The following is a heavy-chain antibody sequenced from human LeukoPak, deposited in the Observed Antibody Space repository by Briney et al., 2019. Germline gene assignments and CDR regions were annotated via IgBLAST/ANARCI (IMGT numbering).Heavy chain of an antibody. V-gene: IGHV4-4*02. J-gene: IGHJ4*02. Sequence: SETLSLTCGVSGGSISTTNWWSWVRQPPGKGLAWIGEINHSGSTNYNPSLKSRVTISVDTSKNQFSLKLSSVTAADTAVYYCARFRRPSIAVAGTGYYFDYWGQGTLVTVSS. CDR3: ARFRRPSIAVAGTGYYFDY. CDR2: INHSGST. D-gene: IGHD6-19*01. CDR1: GGSISTTNW.